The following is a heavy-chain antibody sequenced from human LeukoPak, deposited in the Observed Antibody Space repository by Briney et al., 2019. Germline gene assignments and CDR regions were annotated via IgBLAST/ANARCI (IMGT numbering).Heavy chain of an antibody. Sequence: GESLKISCKGPGYSFTSYWIGWVRQMPGKGLEWMGIIYPGDSDTRYSPSFQGQVTISADKSISTAYLQWSSLKASDTAMYYCARLLGSSTSRHVTGWFDPWGQGTLVTVSS. CDR3: ARLLGSSTSRHVTGWFDP. J-gene: IGHJ5*02. D-gene: IGHD2-2*01. CDR2: IYPGDSDT. V-gene: IGHV5-51*01. CDR1: GYSFTSYW.